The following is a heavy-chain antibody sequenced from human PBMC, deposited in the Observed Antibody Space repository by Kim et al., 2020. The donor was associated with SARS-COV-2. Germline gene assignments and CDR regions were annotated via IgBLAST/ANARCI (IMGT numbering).Heavy chain of an antibody. CDR2: ISSSGSTI. CDR3: ARDTPDPRGIVVVVAALLSAWNWFDP. Sequence: GGSLRLSCAASGFTFSDYYMSWIRQAPGKGLEWVSYISSSGSTIYYADSVKGRFTISRDNAKNSLYLQMNSLRAEDTAVYYCARDTPDPRGIVVVVAALLSAWNWFDPWGQGTLVTVSS. J-gene: IGHJ5*02. V-gene: IGHV3-11*01. CDR1: GFTFSDYY. D-gene: IGHD2-15*01.